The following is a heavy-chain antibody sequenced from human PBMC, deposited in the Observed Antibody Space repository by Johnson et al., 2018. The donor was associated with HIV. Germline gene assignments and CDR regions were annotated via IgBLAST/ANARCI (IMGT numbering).Heavy chain of an antibody. V-gene: IGHV3-33*01. CDR2: IWYDGSNK. J-gene: IGHJ3*02. D-gene: IGHD3-16*01. Sequence: QEQLVESGGGVVQPGRSLRLSCAASGFTFSSYGMHWVRQAPGKGLEWVAVIWYDGSNKYYADSVKGRFTISRDNSKHTLYLQMNRLQTEDTAVYYCTTERLQKVLRAFDIWGQGTMVTVSS. CDR1: GFTFSSYG. CDR3: TTERLQKVLRAFDI.